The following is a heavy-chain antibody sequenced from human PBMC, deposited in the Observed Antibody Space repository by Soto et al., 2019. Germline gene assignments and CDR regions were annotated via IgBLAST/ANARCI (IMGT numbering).Heavy chain of an antibody. CDR1: GFSLSTSGVS. CDR2: IYWDDDK. CDR3: ADRHSSSWYPNWFDH. D-gene: IGHD6-13*01. V-gene: IGHV2-5*02. J-gene: IGHJ5*02. Sequence: QITLKESGPTLVKPTQTLTLTCTFSGFSLSTSGVSVGWIRQPPGKALEWLTLIYWDDDKRYSPSLKSRLTITNDTSKNQVVLTMPNMDPVDTATYYCADRHSSSWYPNWFDHWGQGTLVSVSS.